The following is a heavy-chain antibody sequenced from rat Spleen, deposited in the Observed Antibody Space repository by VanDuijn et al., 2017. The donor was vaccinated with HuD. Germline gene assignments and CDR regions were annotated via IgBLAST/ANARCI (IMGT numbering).Heavy chain of an antibody. V-gene: IGHV2-19*01. CDR1: GFSLTDYS. CDR3: TRPNNPYWYFDF. CDR2: IQSGGST. D-gene: IGHD1-10*01. Sequence: QVQLKESGPSLVQPSQTLSLTCTVSGFSLTDYSVYWVRQPPGKGLEWMGRIQSGGSTDYNSALKSRLSISRDTSKSQVFLKMNSLQTEDTAIYFCTRPNNPYWYFDFWGPGTMVTVSS. J-gene: IGHJ1*01.